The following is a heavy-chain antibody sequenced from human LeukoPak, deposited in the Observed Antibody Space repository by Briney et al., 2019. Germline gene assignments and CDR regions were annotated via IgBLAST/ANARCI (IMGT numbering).Heavy chain of an antibody. D-gene: IGHD1-14*01. V-gene: IGHV3-73*01. Sequence: GGSLRLSCAASGFTFSGSAMHWVRQASGKGLEWVGRIRSKANSYATAYAASVKGRFTISRDDSKNTAYLQMNSLKTEDTAVYYCTLTSPSYYYYYGMDVWGQGTTVTVSS. CDR3: TLTSPSYYYYYGMDV. CDR2: IRSKANSYAT. J-gene: IGHJ6*02. CDR1: GFTFSGSA.